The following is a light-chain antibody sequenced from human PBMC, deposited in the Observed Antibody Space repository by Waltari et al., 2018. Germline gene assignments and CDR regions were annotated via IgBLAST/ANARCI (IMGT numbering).Light chain of an antibody. Sequence: QSSLTQPASVSGATGQSITNSCTGTSSDVGGYNYVSWYQQHPGKATKLSIYEVSNRPSGVSHLFSGSRSGNTASLTISGLLAEDEADYYCSSYTSISTLVFGGGTKLTVL. J-gene: IGLJ2*01. CDR1: SSDVGGYNY. CDR3: SSYTSISTLV. CDR2: EVS. V-gene: IGLV2-14*01.